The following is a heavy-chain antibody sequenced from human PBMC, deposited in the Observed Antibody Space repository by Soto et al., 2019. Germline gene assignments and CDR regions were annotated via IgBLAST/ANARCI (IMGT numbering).Heavy chain of an antibody. Sequence: QVQLVESGGGVVQPGRSLRLSCAASGFTFSSYGMHWVRQAPGKGLEWVAVIWYDGSNKYYADSVKGRFTISRDNYKNTLYLQMNSLRAEHTAVYYCARDNLVLDDILTGYYLDAFDIWGQGTMVTVSS. V-gene: IGHV3-33*01. J-gene: IGHJ3*02. CDR1: GFTFSSYG. D-gene: IGHD3-9*01. CDR2: IWYDGSNK. CDR3: ARDNLVLDDILTGYYLDAFDI.